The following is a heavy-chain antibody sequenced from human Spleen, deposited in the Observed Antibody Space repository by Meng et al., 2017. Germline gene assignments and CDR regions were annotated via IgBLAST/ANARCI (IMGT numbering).Heavy chain of an antibody. D-gene: IGHD6-13*01. CDR1: GDSLRSSYR. J-gene: IGHJ4*02. Sequence: QLHVHSAGPTLVKPSGTMPRPGPVCGDSLRSSYRGSWFRQTQRKGLECIGEIFHSGNTIYNPSRKSRVTISIDKSKNQFSRKLTSVTAADTAVYYCSRGSMTGAGDFEYWGQGTLVTVSS. CDR2: IFHSGNT. V-gene: IGHV4-4*02. CDR3: SRGSMTGAGDFEY.